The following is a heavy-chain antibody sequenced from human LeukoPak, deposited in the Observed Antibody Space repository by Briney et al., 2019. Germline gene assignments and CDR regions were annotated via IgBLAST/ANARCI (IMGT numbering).Heavy chain of an antibody. D-gene: IGHD2-15*01. CDR2: INQDGDEK. CDR1: GFTFSSYW. CDR3: AKNKGWELPAELDF. V-gene: IGHV3-7*01. Sequence: GGSLRLACAGSGFTFSSYWMSWVCQAPGKGLEGVSNINQDGDEKYYVDSVKGRFTISRDDAQTSVYLQLSSLRPEDTAVYYCAKNKGWELPAELDFWGQGALVIVSS. J-gene: IGHJ4*02.